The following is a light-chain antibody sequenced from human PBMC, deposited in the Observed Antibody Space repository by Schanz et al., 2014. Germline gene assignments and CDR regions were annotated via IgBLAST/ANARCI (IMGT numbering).Light chain of an antibody. Sequence: QSALTQPASVSGSPGQSITISCTGTSSDVGGYNYVSWYQQHPGKAPKVMIYEVSKRPSGVPDRFSGSKSGTSASLAITGLQAEDEADYYCQSYDRSLSAWVFGGGTKLTVL. J-gene: IGLJ3*02. V-gene: IGLV2-14*01. CDR1: SSDVGGYNY. CDR2: EVS. CDR3: QSYDRSLSAWV.